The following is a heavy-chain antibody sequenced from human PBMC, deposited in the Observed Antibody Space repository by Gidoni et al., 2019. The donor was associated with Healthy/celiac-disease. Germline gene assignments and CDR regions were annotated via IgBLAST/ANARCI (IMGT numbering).Heavy chain of an antibody. CDR3: AKGSSGWYGDFDY. J-gene: IGHJ4*02. V-gene: IGHV3-9*01. CDR1: GFTCDDYA. Sequence: EVQLVESGGGLVQPGRSLRLSCAASGFTCDDYAMHWVRQAPGKGLEWVSGISWNSGSIGYADSVKGRFTISRDNAKNSLYLQMNSLRAEDTALYYCAKGSSGWYGDFDYWGQGTLVTVSS. CDR2: ISWNSGSI. D-gene: IGHD6-19*01.